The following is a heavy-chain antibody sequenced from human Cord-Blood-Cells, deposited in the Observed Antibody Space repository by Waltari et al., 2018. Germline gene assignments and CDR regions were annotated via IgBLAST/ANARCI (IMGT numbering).Heavy chain of an antibody. CDR1: GGSISSSSYY. Sequence: QLQLQESGPGLVKPSETLSLTCTVSGGSISSSSYYWGWIRQPPGQGLEWIGSIYYSGSTYYNPSLKSRVTISVDTSKNQFSLKLSSVTAADTAVYYCARLPWGDGYEGYWGQGTLVTVSS. CDR2: IYYSGST. D-gene: IGHD5-12*01. CDR3: ARLPWGDGYEGY. J-gene: IGHJ4*02. V-gene: IGHV4-39*01.